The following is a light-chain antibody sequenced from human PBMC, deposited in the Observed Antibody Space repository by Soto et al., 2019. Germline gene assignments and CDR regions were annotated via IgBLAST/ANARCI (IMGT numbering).Light chain of an antibody. CDR2: EGS. V-gene: IGLV2-23*01. CDR3: CSYAGSSTVV. Sequence: QSVLTQPASVSGSPGQSITISCTGTSSDVGNYNLVSWYQHHPGKAPKLMIYEGSRRPSGVSIRFSGSKSGNTASLTISGLLAEDEADYYCCSYAGSSTVVFGGGTKLTVL. J-gene: IGLJ2*01. CDR1: SSDVGNYNL.